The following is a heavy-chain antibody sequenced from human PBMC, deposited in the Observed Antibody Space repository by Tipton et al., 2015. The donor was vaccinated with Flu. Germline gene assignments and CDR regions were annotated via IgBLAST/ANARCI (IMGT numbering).Heavy chain of an antibody. Sequence: TLSLTCTVSGGSISSYYWSWIRQPPGKGLEWIGYIYYSGSTNYNPSLKSRVTISVDTSKNQFSLKLSSVTAADTAVYYCARGRSGWGYYYYYYMDVWGKGTTVPVSS. CDR1: GGSISSYY. V-gene: IGHV4-59*01. CDR2: IYYSGST. J-gene: IGHJ6*03. D-gene: IGHD3-3*01. CDR3: ARGRSGWGYYYYYYMDV.